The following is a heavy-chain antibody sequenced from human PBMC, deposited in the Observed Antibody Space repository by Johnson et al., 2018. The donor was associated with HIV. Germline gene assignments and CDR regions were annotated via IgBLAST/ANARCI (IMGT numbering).Heavy chain of an antibody. V-gene: IGHV3-66*03. CDR3: ARHYDILTDPDAFDV. CDR2: IYSGGST. J-gene: IGHJ3*01. D-gene: IGHD3-9*01. Sequence: VQLLESGGGLIQPGGSLRLSCAASGFTVSSNYMSWVRQAPGKGLEWVSVIYSGGSTYYADSVKGRFTISRDNSKNTLYLQMNSLRAEDTAVYYCARHYDILTDPDAFDVWGQGTMVTVSS. CDR1: GFTVSSNY.